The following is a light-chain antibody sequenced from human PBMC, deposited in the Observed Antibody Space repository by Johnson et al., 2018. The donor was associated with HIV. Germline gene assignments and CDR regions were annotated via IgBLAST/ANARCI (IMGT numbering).Light chain of an antibody. CDR3: GTWDSSLRGV. V-gene: IGLV1-51*01. Sequence: SVLTQPPSVSAAPGQKVTISCSGSNSNIGNNYVSWYQQLPGTAPKLLIYDNNKRPSGIPDRFSGSKSGTSATLAIPGLQTGDAATYYCGTWDSSLRGVFGTGTKVTVL. CDR1: NSNIGNNY. CDR2: DNN. J-gene: IGLJ1*01.